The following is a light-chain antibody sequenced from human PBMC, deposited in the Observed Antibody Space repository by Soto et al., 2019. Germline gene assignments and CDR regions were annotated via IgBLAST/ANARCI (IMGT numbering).Light chain of an antibody. V-gene: IGKV3-20*01. J-gene: IGKJ3*01. CDR1: QSVSSTY. CDR3: QQYGSSPGLFT. Sequence: EIVLTQSPDILSLSPGERATLSCRASQSVSSTYLAWYQQKPGQAPRLLIYDASSRATGIPDRFSGSGSGTDFTLTITRLEPEDFAVYYCQQYGSSPGLFTFGPGTKVDFK. CDR2: DAS.